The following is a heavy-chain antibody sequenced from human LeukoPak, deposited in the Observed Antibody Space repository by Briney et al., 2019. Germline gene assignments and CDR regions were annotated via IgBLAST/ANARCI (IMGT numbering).Heavy chain of an antibody. V-gene: IGHV1-18*01. J-gene: IGHJ4*02. CDR3: ARVGHRYYDFWSGYRQYYFDY. CDR1: GYTFTSYG. Sequence: ASVKVSCEASGYTFTSYGVSWVRQAPGQGLEWMGWISAYNGNTNYAQKLQGRVTMTTDTSTSTAYMELRSLRSDDTAVYYCARVGHRYYDFWSGYRQYYFDYWGQGTLVTVSS. CDR2: ISAYNGNT. D-gene: IGHD3-3*01.